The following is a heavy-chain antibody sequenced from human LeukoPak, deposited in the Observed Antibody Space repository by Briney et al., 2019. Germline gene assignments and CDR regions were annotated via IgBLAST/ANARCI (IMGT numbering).Heavy chain of an antibody. Sequence: GGSLRLSCAASGFTFRAYWMSWVRQAPGKGLEWVANIKQDGSEKYYVDSVKGRFTISRDNAKNSLYLQMNSLRVEDTAVYYCARCIGSGYSYGNGDWGQGTLVTVSS. J-gene: IGHJ4*02. CDR1: GFTFRAYW. CDR2: IKQDGSEK. CDR3: ARCIGSGYSYGNGD. D-gene: IGHD5-18*01. V-gene: IGHV3-7*05.